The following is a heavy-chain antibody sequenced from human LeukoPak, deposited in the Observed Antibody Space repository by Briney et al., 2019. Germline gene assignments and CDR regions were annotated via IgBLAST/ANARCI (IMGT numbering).Heavy chain of an antibody. CDR1: GYTLTELS. V-gene: IGHV1-24*01. D-gene: IGHD4-17*01. CDR3: ATDLNPTVTTPDFDY. CDR2: FNPEDRNT. Sequence: ASVKVSCKVSGYTLTELSMHRVRQAPGEGLEWMGGFNPEDRNTVYSQRFQGRITMTEDTSTDTAYMDLSSLRSEDTAVYYCATDLNPTVTTPDFDYWGQGTLVTVSS. J-gene: IGHJ4*02.